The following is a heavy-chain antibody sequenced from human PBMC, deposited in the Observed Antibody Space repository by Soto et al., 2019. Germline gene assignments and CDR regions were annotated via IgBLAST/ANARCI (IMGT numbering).Heavy chain of an antibody. CDR2: IIPILGIA. Sequence: QVQLVQSGAEVKKPGSSVKVSCKASGGTFSSYTISWVRQASGQGLEWMGRIIPILGIANYAQKFQGRVTITADKSTSTAYMELSSLRSEDTAVYYCARDPRSDYGDYGLNDAFDIWGQGTMVTVSS. V-gene: IGHV1-69*08. CDR3: ARDPRSDYGDYGLNDAFDI. D-gene: IGHD4-17*01. J-gene: IGHJ3*02. CDR1: GGTFSSYT.